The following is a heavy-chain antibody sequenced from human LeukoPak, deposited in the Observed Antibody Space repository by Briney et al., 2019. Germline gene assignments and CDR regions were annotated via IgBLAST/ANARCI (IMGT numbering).Heavy chain of an antibody. CDR1: GFILNSYL. D-gene: IGHD3-10*01. Sequence: GGSLRLSCAASGFILNSYLMHWVRRTPGKGLEWVAAMSYDGTIEYYPDSVKGRFTISRDNSKNTVFLQMNSLRVEDSALYYCAREPEFGEYDYWGQGTLVTVSS. J-gene: IGHJ4*02. CDR3: AREPEFGEYDY. CDR2: MSYDGTIE. V-gene: IGHV3-30*04.